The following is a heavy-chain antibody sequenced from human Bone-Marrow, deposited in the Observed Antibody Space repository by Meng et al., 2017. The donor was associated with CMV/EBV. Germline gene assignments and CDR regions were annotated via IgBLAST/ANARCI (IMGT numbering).Heavy chain of an antibody. Sequence: GGSLRLSCVASGFIFSDYWMSWVRQAPGKGLEWVANIKQDGSEKYYVDSVKGRFTISRDNAKNSLYLQMNSLRAEDTAVYYCARDRGGYDFWSGYWPTYYFDYWGQGTLVTVSS. J-gene: IGHJ4*02. D-gene: IGHD3-3*01. CDR1: GFIFSDYW. CDR3: ARDRGGYDFWSGYWPTYYFDY. CDR2: IKQDGSEK. V-gene: IGHV3-7*01.